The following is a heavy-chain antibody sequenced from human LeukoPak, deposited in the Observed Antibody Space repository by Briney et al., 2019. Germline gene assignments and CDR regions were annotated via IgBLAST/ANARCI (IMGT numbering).Heavy chain of an antibody. CDR1: GFTFDDYG. Sequence: RPGGSLRLSCAASGFTSGFTFDDYGLNWVRQVPGKGLDWVSGISRDGGRTGYADSVQGRFTISRDSSRNSLHLQMNSLRVEDTAFYYRVKDSNYDFWSGYYKGFDNWGQGTLVTVSS. V-gene: IGHV3-20*04. CDR2: ISRDGGRT. J-gene: IGHJ4*02. CDR3: VKDSNYDFWSGYYKGFDN. D-gene: IGHD3-3*01.